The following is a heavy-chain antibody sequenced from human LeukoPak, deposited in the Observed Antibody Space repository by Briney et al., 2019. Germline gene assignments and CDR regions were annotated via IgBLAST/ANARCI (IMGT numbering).Heavy chain of an antibody. Sequence: GGSLRLSCAASGFTFKDYAMQWVRQVPGKGLVWVSCIKSDGSSTSIADSAKGRFTISRDNAKNTVYLQMNSLRAEDTAVYYCVRDNRSYNFDYWGQGTLVTVSS. J-gene: IGHJ4*02. V-gene: IGHV3-74*01. CDR1: GFTFKDYA. CDR2: IKSDGSST. D-gene: IGHD1-26*01. CDR3: VRDNRSYNFDY.